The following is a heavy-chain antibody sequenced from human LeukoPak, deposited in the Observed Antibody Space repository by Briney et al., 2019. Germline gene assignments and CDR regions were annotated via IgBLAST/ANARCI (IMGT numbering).Heavy chain of an antibody. CDR2: IIPILGIA. D-gene: IGHD5-18*01. V-gene: IGHV1-69*04. Sequence: SVKVSCKAFGGTFSSYAISWVRQAPGQGLEWMGRIIPILGIANYAQKFQGRVTITADKSTSTAYMELSSLRSEDTAVYYCARVDTAMVIDYWGQGTLVTVSS. CDR3: ARVDTAMVIDY. CDR1: GGTFSSYA. J-gene: IGHJ4*02.